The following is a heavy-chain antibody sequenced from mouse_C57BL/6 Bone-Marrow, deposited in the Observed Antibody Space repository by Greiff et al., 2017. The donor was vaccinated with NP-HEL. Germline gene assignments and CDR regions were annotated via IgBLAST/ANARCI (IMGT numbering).Heavy chain of an antibody. Sequence: VMLVESGAELARPGASVKLSCKASGYTFTSYGISWVKQRTGQGLEWIGEIYPRSGNTYYNEKFKGKATLTADKSSSTAYMELRSLTSEDSAVYFCARRNYYGSRSYFDVWGTGTTVTVSS. CDR3: ARRNYYGSRSYFDV. CDR2: IYPRSGNT. J-gene: IGHJ1*03. V-gene: IGHV1-81*01. D-gene: IGHD1-1*01. CDR1: GYTFTSYG.